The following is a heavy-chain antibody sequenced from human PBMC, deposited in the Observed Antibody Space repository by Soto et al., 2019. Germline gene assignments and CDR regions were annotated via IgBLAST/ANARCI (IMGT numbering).Heavy chain of an antibody. J-gene: IGHJ2*01. V-gene: IGHV4-39*01. CDR2: IYYSGST. CDR3: LIQPEDAIRVSVPVSAFLRNRSSDL. D-gene: IGHD1-1*01. Sequence: PGKGLEWIGIIYYSGSTYYNPSLKSRVTISVDTSKNQFSLKLSSVTAADTAVYYCLIQPEDAIRVSVPVSAFLRNRSSDL.